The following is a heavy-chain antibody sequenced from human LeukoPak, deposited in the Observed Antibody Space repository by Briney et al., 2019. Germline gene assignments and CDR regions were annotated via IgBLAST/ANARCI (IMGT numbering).Heavy chain of an antibody. CDR1: GGSSSGYY. CDR3: ARHRGRAFDI. CDR2: IYHSGST. Sequence: PSETLSLTCAVYGGSSSGYYWSWIRQPPGKGLEWIGQIYHSGSTLYDVSLKSRVTISEDTSKNQFSLRLTSVTAADAAVYYCARHRGRAFDIWGQGTMVTVSS. V-gene: IGHV4-34*01. J-gene: IGHJ3*02.